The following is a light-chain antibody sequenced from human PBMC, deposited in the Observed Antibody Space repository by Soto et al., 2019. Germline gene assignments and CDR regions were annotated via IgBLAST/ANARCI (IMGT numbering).Light chain of an antibody. J-gene: IGLJ1*01. CDR2: EVS. CDR3: NSYTSSNTRV. CDR1: SSDVGGYSR. V-gene: IGLV2-14*01. Sequence: QSALTQPASVSGSPGQSITISCTGTSSDVGGYSRVSWYQHHPGEAPKLIIYEVSDRPSGVSNRFSGSKSGNTASLTISGLQAEDEADYYCNSYTSSNTRVFGTGTKLTVL.